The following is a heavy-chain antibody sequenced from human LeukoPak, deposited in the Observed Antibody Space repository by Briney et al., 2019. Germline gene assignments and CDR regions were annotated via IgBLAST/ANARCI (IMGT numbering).Heavy chain of an antibody. CDR2: ISSSGSTI. J-gene: IGHJ4*02. D-gene: IGHD2-15*01. CDR1: GFTFSDYY. V-gene: IGHV3-11*01. CDR3: ARNVYCSGGSCLDY. Sequence: TGGSLRLSCAASGFTFSDYYMSWIRQAPGKGLEWVSYISSSGSTIYYADSVKGRFTISRDNAKNSLYLQMNSLGAEDTAVYYCARNVYCSGGSCLDYWGQGTLVTVSS.